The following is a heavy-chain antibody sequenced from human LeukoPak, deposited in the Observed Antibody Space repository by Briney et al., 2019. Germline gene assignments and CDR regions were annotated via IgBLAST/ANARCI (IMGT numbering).Heavy chain of an antibody. Sequence: PSQTLSLTCTVSGGSISSGSYYWSWIRQPAGKGLEWIGRIYTSGSTNYNPSLKSRVTISVDTSKNQFSLKLSSVTAADTAVYYCARGDTAMARRAHWFDPWGQGTLVTVSS. CDR3: ARGDTAMARRAHWFDP. CDR1: GGSISSGSYY. J-gene: IGHJ5*02. D-gene: IGHD5-18*01. CDR2: IYTSGST. V-gene: IGHV4-61*02.